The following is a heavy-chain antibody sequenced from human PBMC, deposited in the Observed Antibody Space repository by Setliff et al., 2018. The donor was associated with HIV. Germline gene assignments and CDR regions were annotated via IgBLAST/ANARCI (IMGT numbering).Heavy chain of an antibody. CDR2: ISWKSGSL. CDR3: ARDRVVGATLDPLDL. V-gene: IGHV3-9*01. D-gene: IGHD1-26*01. Sequence: SLRLSCAASGFIFDDYAMHWVRQAPGKGLEWVSGISWKSGSLGYADSVKGRFTISRDNAKNSLYLQMNSLRAEDTAVYYCARDRVVGATLDPLDLWGQGTMVTVSS. CDR1: GFIFDDYA. J-gene: IGHJ3*01.